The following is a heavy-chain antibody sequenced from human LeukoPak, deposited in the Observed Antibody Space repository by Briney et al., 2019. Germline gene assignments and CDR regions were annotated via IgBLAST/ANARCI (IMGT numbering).Heavy chain of an antibody. D-gene: IGHD6-19*01. V-gene: IGHV3-53*01. J-gene: IGHJ4*02. Sequence: GGSLRLSCAASGFIVSSNYMSWVRQAPGKGLEWVSVIYPGGGTDYADSVKGRFTISRDNSKNTLYLQMNSLRAEDTAVYYCARDNGGWGYFDYWGQGTLVTVSS. CDR1: GFIVSSNY. CDR3: ARDNGGWGYFDY. CDR2: IYPGGGT.